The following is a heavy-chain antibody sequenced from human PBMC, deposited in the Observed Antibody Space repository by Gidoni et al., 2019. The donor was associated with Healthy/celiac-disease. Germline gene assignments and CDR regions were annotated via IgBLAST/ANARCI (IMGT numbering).Heavy chain of an antibody. CDR3: ARDPHGNYYSETYYYYGMDV. CDR1: GYTFTGYY. J-gene: IGHJ6*02. V-gene: IGHV1-2*02. D-gene: IGHD2-15*01. Sequence: QVQLVQSGAAVKKPGASVKVSCKASGYTFTGYYMHWVRQAPGQGLEWMGWINPNSGGTNDAQKFQGRVTMTRDTSISTAYMELSRLRSDDTAVYYCARDPHGNYYSETYYYYGMDVWGQGTTVTVSS. CDR2: INPNSGGT.